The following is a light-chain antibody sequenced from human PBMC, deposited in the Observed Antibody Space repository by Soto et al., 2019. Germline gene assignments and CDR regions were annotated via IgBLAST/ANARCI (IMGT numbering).Light chain of an antibody. CDR2: SKD. Sequence: QSVLTQPPSASGTPGQRVTISCSGSSSNMGSNIVNWYQQLPGAAPKLLIYSKDQRPSGVPDRFSGSKSGTSASLAISGLQSEDEGDYYCAAWDDSLNGVVFGGGTKVTVL. V-gene: IGLV1-44*01. CDR3: AAWDDSLNGVV. CDR1: SSNMGSNI. J-gene: IGLJ2*01.